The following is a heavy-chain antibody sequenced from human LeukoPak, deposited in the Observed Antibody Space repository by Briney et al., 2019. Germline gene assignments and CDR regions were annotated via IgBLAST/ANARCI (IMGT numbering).Heavy chain of an antibody. Sequence: SETLSLTCTVSGGSISSYYWSWIRQPPGKGLEWIGYIYYSGSTNYNPSLKSRVTISVDTSKNQFSLKLSSVTAADTAVYYCARGRGMATTFYYFDYWGQGTLVTVSS. CDR3: ARGRGMATTFYYFDY. D-gene: IGHD5-24*01. CDR2: IYYSGST. V-gene: IGHV4-59*01. CDR1: GGSISSYY. J-gene: IGHJ4*02.